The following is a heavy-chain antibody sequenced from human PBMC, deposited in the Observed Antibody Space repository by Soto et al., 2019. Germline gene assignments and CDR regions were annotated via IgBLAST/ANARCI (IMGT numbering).Heavy chain of an antibody. CDR2: ISAYNGNT. CDR3: ARGRDSSSWYFVS. Sequence: QVQVVQSGAEVKKPGASVKVSCKASDYTFTNYGISWVRQAPGQGLEWMGWISAYNGNTNYPQKFQGRVTMTTDTSTSTAHRKRRSLRSDDTAVYYCARGRDSSSWYFVSWGQGTLVTVSS. D-gene: IGHD6-13*01. J-gene: IGHJ4*02. CDR1: DYTFTNYG. V-gene: IGHV1-18*01.